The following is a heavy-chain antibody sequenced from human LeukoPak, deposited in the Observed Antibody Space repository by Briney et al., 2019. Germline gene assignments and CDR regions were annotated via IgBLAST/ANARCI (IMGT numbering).Heavy chain of an antibody. V-gene: IGHV3-9*01. CDR1: GFTFDDYA. CDR3: AKDAYGGATFFYYMDV. Sequence: SLRLSCAGSGFTFDDYAMHWVRQTPGKGLESVSGISWNSGNIAYADFVGGRFTISRDNAKNSLSLEMNSLSDEDTAVYYCAKDAYGGATFFYYMDVWGKGTTVTVYS. D-gene: IGHD2/OR15-2a*01. CDR2: ISWNSGNI. J-gene: IGHJ6*03.